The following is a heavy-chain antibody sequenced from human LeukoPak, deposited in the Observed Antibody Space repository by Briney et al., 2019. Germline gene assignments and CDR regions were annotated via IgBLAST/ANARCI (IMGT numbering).Heavy chain of an antibody. Sequence: SETLSLTCTVSGGSISSSSYYWGWIRQPPGKGLEWIGSIYYSGSTYYNPSLKSRVTISVDTSKNQFSLKLSSVTAADTAVYYCAGGSSALGYFDYWGQGTLVTVSS. CDR2: IYYSGST. V-gene: IGHV4-39*01. CDR3: AGGSSALGYFDY. J-gene: IGHJ4*02. D-gene: IGHD3-10*01. CDR1: GGSISSSSYY.